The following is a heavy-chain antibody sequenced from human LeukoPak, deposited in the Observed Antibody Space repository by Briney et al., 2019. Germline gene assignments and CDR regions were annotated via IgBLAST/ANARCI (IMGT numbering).Heavy chain of an antibody. J-gene: IGHJ4*02. D-gene: IGHD3-10*01. CDR2: IYSGGST. Sequence: PGGSLRLSCTASGFTFSTYAMNWVRQAPGKGLEWVSVIYSGGSTYYADSVKGRFTISRDNSKNTLYLQMNSLRAEDTAVYYCGTRGHYWGQGTLVTVSS. V-gene: IGHV3-53*01. CDR1: GFTFSTYA. CDR3: GTRGHY.